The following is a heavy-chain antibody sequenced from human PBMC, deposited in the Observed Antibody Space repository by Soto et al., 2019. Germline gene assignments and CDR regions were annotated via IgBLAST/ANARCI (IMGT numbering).Heavy chain of an antibody. CDR3: AKDSSSWYTYWFDP. J-gene: IGHJ5*02. Sequence: WESLGIACPSSVFTFRIYGMSWVRQAPGKGLEWVSAISGSGGSTYYADSVKGRFTISRDNSKNTLYLQMNSLRAEDTAVYYCAKDSSSWYTYWFDPWGQGTMVTVSS. V-gene: IGHV3-23*01. CDR1: VFTFRIYG. CDR2: ISGSGGST. D-gene: IGHD6-13*01.